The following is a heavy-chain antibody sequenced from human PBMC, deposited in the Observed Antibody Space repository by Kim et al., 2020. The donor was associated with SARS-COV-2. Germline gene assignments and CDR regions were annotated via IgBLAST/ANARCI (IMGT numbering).Heavy chain of an antibody. D-gene: IGHD3-10*01. J-gene: IGHJ4*02. Sequence: YADSVKGRFTISRDNSKNTLYLQMNSLRAEDTAVYYCARDISVVVRGVDYWGQGTLVTVSS. V-gene: IGHV3-30*01. CDR3: ARDISVVVRGVDY.